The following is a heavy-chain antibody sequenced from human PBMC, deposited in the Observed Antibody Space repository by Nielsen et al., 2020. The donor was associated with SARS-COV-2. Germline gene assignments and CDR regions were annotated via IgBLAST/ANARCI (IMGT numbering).Heavy chain of an antibody. D-gene: IGHD2-2*01. J-gene: IGHJ4*02. CDR2: ISPDGSIK. Sequence: GESLKISCSASGFTFSHFGIHWVRQAPGKGLEWVAVISPDGSIKDYVASVKGRFSISRDDSQNTVYLQMDSLRAEDTAAYYCSRGLGTCGAFISTSCYVEFWGRGTLVTVSS. CDR1: GFTFSHFG. CDR3: SRGLGTCGAFISTSCYVEF. V-gene: IGHV3-33*01.